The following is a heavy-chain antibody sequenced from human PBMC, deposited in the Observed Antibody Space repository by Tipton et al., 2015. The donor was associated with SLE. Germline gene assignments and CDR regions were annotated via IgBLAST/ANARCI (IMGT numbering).Heavy chain of an antibody. D-gene: IGHD3-10*01. CDR1: GYSISSGYY. Sequence: TLSLTCAVSGYSISSGYYWGWIRQPPVKGLEWIGCIYPSGCTYHNPSLKSRVTISVDTSKNQFSLKLSSVTAADTAVYYCARVSGITMVQDYWGQGTLVTVSS. V-gene: IGHV4-38-2*01. CDR2: IYPSGCT. CDR3: ARVSGITMVQDY. J-gene: IGHJ4*02.